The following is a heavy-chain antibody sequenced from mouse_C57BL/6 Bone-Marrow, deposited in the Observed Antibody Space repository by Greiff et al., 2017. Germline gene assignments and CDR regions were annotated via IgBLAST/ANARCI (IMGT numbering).Heavy chain of an antibody. J-gene: IGHJ4*01. CDR3: AREGAYRDYAMDY. CDR2: IDPSDSET. V-gene: IGHV1-52*01. Sequence: VQLLQPGAELVRPGSSVKLSCKASGYTFTSYWMHWVKQRPIQGLEWIGNIDPSDSETHYNQKFKDKATLTVDKSSSTAYMQLSSLTSEDSAVYYCAREGAYRDYAMDYWGQGTSVTVSS. CDR1: GYTFTSYW. D-gene: IGHD3-1*01.